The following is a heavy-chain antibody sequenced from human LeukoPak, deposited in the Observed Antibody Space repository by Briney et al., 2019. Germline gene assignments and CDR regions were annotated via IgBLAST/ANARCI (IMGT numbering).Heavy chain of an antibody. V-gene: IGHV3-15*01. CDR1: GFTFSDAW. CDR3: SAGTGRSDFDY. Sequence: GGSLRLSCAASGFTFSDAWVSWVRQAPGKGLEWIGRIKSETNGGTIEYAAPVNGRFTLSRDDSKHTLDLQMNSLKTEDTGVYYCSAGTGRSDFDYWGQGTLVIVSS. CDR2: IKSETNGGTI. D-gene: IGHD1-1*01. J-gene: IGHJ4*02.